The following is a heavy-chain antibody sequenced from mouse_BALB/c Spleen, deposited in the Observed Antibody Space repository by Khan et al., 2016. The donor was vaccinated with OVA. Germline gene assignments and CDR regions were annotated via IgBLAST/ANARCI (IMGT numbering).Heavy chain of an antibody. CDR3: AGNGDYVHWYFDV. D-gene: IGHD2-13*01. CDR2: IWSGGST. Sequence: QVQLKQSGPGLVQPSQSLSITCTVSGFSLTSYGVHWVRQSPGKGLEWLGVIWSGGSTDYNAAFISRLSISKDNSKSQVLFKMNSMQPNDTAIYYCAGNGDYVHWYFDVWGAGTTVTVSS. J-gene: IGHJ1*01. V-gene: IGHV2-2*02. CDR1: GFSLTSYG.